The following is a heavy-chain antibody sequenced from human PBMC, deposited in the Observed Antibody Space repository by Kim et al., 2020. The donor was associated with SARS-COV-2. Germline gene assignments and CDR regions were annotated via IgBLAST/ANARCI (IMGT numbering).Heavy chain of an antibody. Sequence: GGSLRLSCAASEFTFSFYWMHWVRQAPGKGGVGVSRTNSDVSRTSYADSVKGRCTISRDNAKNTLSLQMNSLRDEATAVYYCARAAGKGGFDYWGQGTLVTVSS. J-gene: IGHJ4*02. CDR1: EFTFSFYW. D-gene: IGHD1-26*01. CDR3: ARAAGKGGFDY. CDR2: TNSDVSRT. V-gene: IGHV3-74*01.